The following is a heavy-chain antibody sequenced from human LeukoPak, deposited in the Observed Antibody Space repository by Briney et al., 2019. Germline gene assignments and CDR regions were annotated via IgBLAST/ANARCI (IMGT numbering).Heavy chain of an antibody. CDR3: ARDRGKDAFDI. D-gene: IGHD3-10*01. Sequence: SETLSLTCTVSGGAINSGSYYWSWIRQPAGKGLEWIGRIYTSGSTNYNPSLKSRVTISVDTSKNQFSLKLSSVTAADTAVYYCARDRGKDAFDIWGQGTMVTVSS. J-gene: IGHJ3*02. CDR1: GGAINSGSYY. V-gene: IGHV4-61*02. CDR2: IYTSGST.